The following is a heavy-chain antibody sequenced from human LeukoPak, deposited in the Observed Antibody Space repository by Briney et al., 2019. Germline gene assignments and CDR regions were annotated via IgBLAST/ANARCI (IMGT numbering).Heavy chain of an antibody. J-gene: IGHJ5*02. CDR2: ISSSTSYI. CDR3: ASQACSSTSCSAVDP. CDR1: GFTFSSYS. V-gene: IGHV3-21*01. D-gene: IGHD2-2*01. Sequence: GGSLRLSCAASGFTFSSYSMNWVRQAPGKGLEWVSSISSSTSYIYYADSVKGRFTISRDNAKNSLYLQMNSLRGEERAVYYCASQACSSTSCSAVDPCGEGTLVTVSS.